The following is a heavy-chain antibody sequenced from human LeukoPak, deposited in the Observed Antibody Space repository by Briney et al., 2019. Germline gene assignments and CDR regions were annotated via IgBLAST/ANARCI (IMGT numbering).Heavy chain of an antibody. J-gene: IGHJ6*03. V-gene: IGHV3-11*01. CDR1: GFTFSDYY. D-gene: IGHD4-23*01. CDR2: ISSGGTTI. Sequence: PGGSLRLSCAASGFTFSDYYMSWIRQAPGKGLEWVSYISSGGTTIYYADSVTGRFTISRDNAKNSLYLQMNSLRAEDTAVYYCARDDYGGNYYYYYYMDVWGKGTTVTISS. CDR3: ARDDYGGNYYYYYYMDV.